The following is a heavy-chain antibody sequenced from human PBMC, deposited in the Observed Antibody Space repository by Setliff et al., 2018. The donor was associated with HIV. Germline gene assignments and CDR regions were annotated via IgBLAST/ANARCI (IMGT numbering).Heavy chain of an antibody. J-gene: IGHJ3*02. V-gene: IGHV4-4*07. CDR3: ARLGYSGSLVGAFDI. Sequence: SETLSLTCTVSGGSFSTYYWSWIRQPAGEGLEYIGRAHSTGTTIYNPSLKSRVTMSVDTSKNQLSLKLRSVTAADTAVYYCARLGYSGSLVGAFDIWGQGTMVTVSS. CDR1: GGSFSTYY. CDR2: AHSTGTT. D-gene: IGHD1-26*01.